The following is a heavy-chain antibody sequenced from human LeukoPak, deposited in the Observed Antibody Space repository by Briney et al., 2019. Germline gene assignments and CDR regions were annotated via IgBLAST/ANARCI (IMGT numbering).Heavy chain of an antibody. J-gene: IGHJ4*02. CDR1: GFTFSSYG. Sequence: GRSLRLSCAASGFTFSSYGMHWVRQAPGKGLEWVAVIWYDGSNKYYADSVKGRFTISRDNSKNTLYLQMNSLRAEDTAVYYCATAGYGSGWYPDYWGQGTLVTVSS. CDR3: ATAGYGSGWYPDY. D-gene: IGHD6-19*01. CDR2: IWYDGSNK. V-gene: IGHV3-33*01.